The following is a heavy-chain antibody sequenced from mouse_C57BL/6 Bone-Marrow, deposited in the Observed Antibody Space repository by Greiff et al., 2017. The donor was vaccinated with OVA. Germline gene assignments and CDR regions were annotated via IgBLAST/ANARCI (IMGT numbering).Heavy chain of an antibody. J-gene: IGHJ1*03. Sequence: VQLQQSGPGLVQPSQRLSITCTVSGFSLTSYGVHWVRQSPGKGLEWLGVIWSGGSTDYNAAFISRLSISKDNSKSQVFFKMNSLQADDTAIYYCASYYYGSSYGWYFDVWGTGTTVTVSS. CDR3: ASYYYGSSYGWYFDV. D-gene: IGHD1-1*01. V-gene: IGHV2-2*01. CDR1: GFSLTSYG. CDR2: IWSGGST.